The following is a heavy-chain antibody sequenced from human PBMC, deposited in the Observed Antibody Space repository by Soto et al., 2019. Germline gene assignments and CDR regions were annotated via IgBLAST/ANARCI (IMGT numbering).Heavy chain of an antibody. CDR3: AKVSYSNYGPGYFDY. V-gene: IGHV3-23*01. CDR2: ISGSGGST. Sequence: GGSLRLSCAASGFTFSSYAMSWVRQAPGKGLEWVSAISGSGGSTYYADSGKGRFTISRDNSKNTLYLQMNSLRAEDTAVYYCAKVSYSNYGPGYFDYWGQGTLVTVSS. D-gene: IGHD4-4*01. CDR1: GFTFSSYA. J-gene: IGHJ4*02.